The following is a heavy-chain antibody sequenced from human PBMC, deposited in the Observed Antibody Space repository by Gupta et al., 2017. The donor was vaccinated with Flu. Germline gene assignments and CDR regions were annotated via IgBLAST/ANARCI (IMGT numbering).Heavy chain of an antibody. CDR3: ATALPDSSGYYYFDY. V-gene: IGHV3-72*01. CDR2: IRNKANSYTT. CDR1: GFTLSDHY. D-gene: IGHD3-22*01. Sequence: EVQLVESGGGLVQPGGSLRLSCAASGFTLSDHYMDWVRQAPGKGLEWVARIRNKANSYTTEYAASVKGRFAISRDDSKNSLYLQMNSLKTEDTAVYYCATALPDSSGYYYFDYWGQGTLGHRLL. J-gene: IGHJ4*02.